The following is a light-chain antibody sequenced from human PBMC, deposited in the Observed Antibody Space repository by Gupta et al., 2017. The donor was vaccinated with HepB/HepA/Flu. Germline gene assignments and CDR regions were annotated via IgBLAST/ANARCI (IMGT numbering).Light chain of an antibody. V-gene: IGKV3-11*01. CDR3: QHRSNWPPLT. J-gene: IGKJ4*01. CDR1: QSVSSY. Sequence: EIVLTQSPATLSLSPGDRATLSCRASQSVSSYLAWYQQKPGQAPRLLIYDASKRATGIPARFSGSGYGKYLTLTSSSREQEDFAVYYCQHRSNWPPLTFGGGTKVEIK. CDR2: DAS.